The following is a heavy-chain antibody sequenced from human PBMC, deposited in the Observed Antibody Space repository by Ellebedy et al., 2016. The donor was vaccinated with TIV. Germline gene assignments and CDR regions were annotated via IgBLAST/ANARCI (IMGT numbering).Heavy chain of an antibody. D-gene: IGHD6-6*01. CDR3: AREGEAARRKDYYYGMDV. CDR2: IHPNSGGT. Sequence: ASVKVSCKASGYTFTGYYMHWVRQAPGHGLEWMGWIHPNSGGTNYAQKFQGWVTMTRDTSISTAYMELSRLRSDDTAVYYCAREGEAARRKDYYYGMDVWGQGTTVTVSS. V-gene: IGHV1-2*04. J-gene: IGHJ6*02. CDR1: GYTFTGYY.